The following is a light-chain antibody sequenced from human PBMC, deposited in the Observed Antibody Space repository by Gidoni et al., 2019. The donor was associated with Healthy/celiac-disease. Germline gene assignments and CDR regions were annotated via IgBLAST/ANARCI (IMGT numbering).Light chain of an antibody. CDR3: QSYDSSLSGV. CDR2: GNS. J-gene: IGLJ2*01. Sequence: QSVLTQPPSVSGAPGPRVTISCTGSSSNIGAGYDVHWYQQLPGTAPKLPIYGNSNRPSGVPDRFSGSKSGTSASLAITGLQAEDEADYYCQSYDSSLSGVFGGGTKLTVL. CDR1: SSNIGAGYD. V-gene: IGLV1-40*01.